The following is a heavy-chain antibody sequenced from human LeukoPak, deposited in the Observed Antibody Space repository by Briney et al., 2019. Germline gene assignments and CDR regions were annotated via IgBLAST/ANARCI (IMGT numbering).Heavy chain of an antibody. Sequence: SQTLSLTSAISGESFSSTGASWNWIRQCPSRGLEWLGRTYYRSQWYYEYALSVKSRIIVAPDTSKNQFSLQLNSVTPEDTAVYYCVRGNYNFDYWGQGSLVTVSS. CDR1: GESFSSTGAS. J-gene: IGHJ4*02. CDR3: VRGNYNFDY. V-gene: IGHV6-1*01. D-gene: IGHD5-24*01. CDR2: TYYRSQWYY.